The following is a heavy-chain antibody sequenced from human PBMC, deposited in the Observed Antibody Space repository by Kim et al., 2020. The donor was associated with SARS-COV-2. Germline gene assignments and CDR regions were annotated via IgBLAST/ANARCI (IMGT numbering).Heavy chain of an antibody. V-gene: IGHV3-7*03. J-gene: IGHJ3*02. CDR3: ARSIIAARYAFDI. CDR2: INEDGTER. D-gene: IGHD6-6*01. Sequence: GSLRLSCAASGFAFSNYWMNWVRQAPGKGLEWVANINEDGTERYYVDSVRGRFTFSRDNAENSLYLEMNSLRAEDTAMYYCARSIIAARYAFDICGQGTMVTVSS. CDR1: GFAFSNYW.